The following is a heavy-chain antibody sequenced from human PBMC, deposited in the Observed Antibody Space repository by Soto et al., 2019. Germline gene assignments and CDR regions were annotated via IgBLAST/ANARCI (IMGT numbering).Heavy chain of an antibody. D-gene: IGHD3-22*01. J-gene: IGHJ4*02. Sequence: GGSLRLSCAASGFTFSSYSVNWVRQAPGKGLEWVSSISSSSSYIYYADSVKGRFTISRDNAKNSLYLQMNSLRAEDTAVYYCARGSPFYYDSSGSHFDYWGQGTLVTVSS. CDR1: GFTFSSYS. CDR2: ISSSSSYI. V-gene: IGHV3-21*01. CDR3: ARGSPFYYDSSGSHFDY.